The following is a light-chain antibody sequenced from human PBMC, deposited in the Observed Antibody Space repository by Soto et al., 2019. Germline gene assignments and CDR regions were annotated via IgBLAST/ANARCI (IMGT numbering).Light chain of an antibody. J-gene: IGLJ2*01. CDR2: STS. Sequence: QTVVTQEPSLTVSPGVTVTLTCASSTGAVTSGYYPNWFQQKPGQAPRALLYSTSNKHSWTPARFSGSLLGGKAALTLSGVQPEDEAEYYCLLYYGGAAVFGGGTKLTVL. CDR3: LLYYGGAAV. CDR1: TGAVTSGYY. V-gene: IGLV7-43*01.